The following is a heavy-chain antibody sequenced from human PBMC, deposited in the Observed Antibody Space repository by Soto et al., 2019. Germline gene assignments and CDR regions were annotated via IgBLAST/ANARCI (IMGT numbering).Heavy chain of an antibody. J-gene: IGHJ3*01. CDR2: MYNSGST. CDR1: GVSITSYH. Sequence: QVQLQESGPGLVKPSETLSLTCSVSGVSITSYHWSWIRQPPGKGLEWIGYMYNSGSTHHNPSLQLRVTITKDPPSSQLALRLTSVTAADAAVYYCGRRAYCGCGNCWAFGVCGLGTKVTVSA. CDR3: GRRAYCGCGNCWAFGV. V-gene: IGHV4-4*08. D-gene: IGHD2-21*01.